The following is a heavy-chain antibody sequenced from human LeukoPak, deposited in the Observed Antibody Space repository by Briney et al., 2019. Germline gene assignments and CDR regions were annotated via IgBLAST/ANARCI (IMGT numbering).Heavy chain of an antibody. J-gene: IGHJ6*02. D-gene: IGHD3-22*01. V-gene: IGHV1-8*01. CDR2: MNPNSGNT. CDR3: AREGSSGYYYYNYGMDV. CDR1: GYTFTSYD. Sequence: ASVKVSCKASGYTFTSYDINWVRQATGQGLEWMGWMNPNSGNTGYAQKFRGRVTMTRNTSISTAYMELSSLRSEDTAVYYCAREGSSGYYYYNYGMDVWGQGTTVTVSS.